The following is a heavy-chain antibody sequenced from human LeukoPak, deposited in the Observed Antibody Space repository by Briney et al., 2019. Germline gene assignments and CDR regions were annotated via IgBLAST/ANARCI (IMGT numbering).Heavy chain of an antibody. Sequence: ASVKVSCKASGSTFTGYYMHWVRQAPGQGLEWMGWINPKSGGTNYAQKFQGRVTMTRDTSINTAYMELRRLTSDDTAVYYCAKMSWERVGFDIWGQGTVVTVSS. CDR3: AKMSWERVGFDI. CDR1: GSTFTGYY. D-gene: IGHD1-26*01. V-gene: IGHV1-2*02. J-gene: IGHJ3*02. CDR2: INPKSGGT.